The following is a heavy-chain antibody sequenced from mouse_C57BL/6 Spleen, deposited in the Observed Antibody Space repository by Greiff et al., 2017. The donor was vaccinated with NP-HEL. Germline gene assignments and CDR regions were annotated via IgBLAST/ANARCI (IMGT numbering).Heavy chain of an antibody. J-gene: IGHJ2*01. CDR3: ARRGYTITTVY. D-gene: IGHD1-1*01. CDR1: GYTFTSYW. V-gene: IGHV1-64*01. CDR2: IHPNSGST. Sequence: QVQLQQPGAELGKPGASVKLSGKASGYTFTSYWMHWVKQRPGQGLEWIGMIHPNSGSTNYNEKFKSKATLTVDTSSSTAYMQLSSLTSEDSAVYYCARRGYTITTVYWGQGTTLTVSS.